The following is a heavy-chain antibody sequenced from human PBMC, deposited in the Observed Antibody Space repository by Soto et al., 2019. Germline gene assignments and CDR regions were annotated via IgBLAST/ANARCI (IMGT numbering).Heavy chain of an antibody. CDR3: EKVGWSIVAGLNVLDY. Sequence: GGSLRLSCAASGFTFSRYAMSWVRQAPGKGLEWVSAISGSGGSPYYADSVKGRFTLSRDNSKNTLYLQMNSLRDEDKAVYYCEKVGWSIVAGLNVLDYWGQGTLVTVSS. D-gene: IGHD6-19*01. V-gene: IGHV3-23*01. J-gene: IGHJ4*02. CDR2: ISGSGGSP. CDR1: GFTFSRYA.